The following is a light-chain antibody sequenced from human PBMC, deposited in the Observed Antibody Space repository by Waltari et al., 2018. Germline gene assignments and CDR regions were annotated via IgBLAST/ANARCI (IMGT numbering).Light chain of an antibody. CDR1: QDISNY. V-gene: IGKV1-33*01. Sequence: DIQMTQSPSSLSASVGDRVTITCQASQDISNYLNWYQQKPGKAPKLLIYDASNLETGVPSRFSGSGSGTDFTFTISSLQPEDIATYYCQQYNSYSRYTFGQGTKLEIK. CDR2: DAS. CDR3: QQYNSYSRYT. J-gene: IGKJ2*01.